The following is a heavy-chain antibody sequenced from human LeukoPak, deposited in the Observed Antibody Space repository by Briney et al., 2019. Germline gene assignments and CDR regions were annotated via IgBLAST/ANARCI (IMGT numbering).Heavy chain of an antibody. CDR2: ISAYNGNT. CDR1: GYTFTSYG. J-gene: IGHJ5*02. D-gene: IGHD3-10*01. V-gene: IGHV1-18*01. Sequence: ASVKVSCKASGYTFTSYGISWVRQAPGQGLEWMGWISAYNGNTNYAQKLQGRITMTTDTSTSTAYMELRSLRSDDTAVYYCARDLLWFGELSPFDPWGQGTLVTVSS. CDR3: ARDLLWFGELSPFDP.